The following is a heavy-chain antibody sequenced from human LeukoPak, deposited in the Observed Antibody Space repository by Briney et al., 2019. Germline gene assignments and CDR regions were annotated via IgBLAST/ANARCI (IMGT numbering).Heavy chain of an antibody. V-gene: IGHV3-30-3*01. D-gene: IGHD1-26*01. Sequence: GGSLRLSCAASGFTFSSYAMHWVRQAPGKGLEWVAVISYDGSNKYYADSVKGRFTISRDNSKNTLYLQMNSLRAGDTAVYYCARDWTGRAFDIWGQGTMVTVSS. CDR1: GFTFSSYA. J-gene: IGHJ3*02. CDR3: ARDWTGRAFDI. CDR2: ISYDGSNK.